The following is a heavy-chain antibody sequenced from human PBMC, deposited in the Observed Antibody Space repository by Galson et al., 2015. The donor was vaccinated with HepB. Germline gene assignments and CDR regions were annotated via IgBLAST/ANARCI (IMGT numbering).Heavy chain of an antibody. V-gene: IGHV3-23*01. CDR3: AKEDTIVVIAPIGYYNVMDV. Sequence: SLRLSCAASGFMFSNYVMIWVRQAPGKGLEWVAHISGSGSRTYYADSVKGRFTVSRDNSKNTLYLQMNDLRVEDTAVYFCAKEDTIVVIAPIGYYNVMDVWGQGTTVTVSS. D-gene: IGHD3-22*01. CDR2: ISGSGSRT. CDR1: GFMFSNYV. J-gene: IGHJ6*02.